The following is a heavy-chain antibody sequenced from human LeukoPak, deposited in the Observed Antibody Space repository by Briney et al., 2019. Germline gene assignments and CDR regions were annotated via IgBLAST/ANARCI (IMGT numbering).Heavy chain of an antibody. J-gene: IGHJ4*02. CDR3: ARGREYSSSRPFDY. V-gene: IGHV3-30-3*01. CDR2: ISYDGSNK. D-gene: IGHD6-13*01. CDR1: GFSFNSYA. Sequence: GGSLRLSCAASGFSFNSYAFHWVRQAPGKGLEWVAVISYDGSNKYYADSVKGRFTISRDNAKNSLYLQMNSLRAEDTAVYYCARGREYSSSRPFDYWGQGTLVTVSS.